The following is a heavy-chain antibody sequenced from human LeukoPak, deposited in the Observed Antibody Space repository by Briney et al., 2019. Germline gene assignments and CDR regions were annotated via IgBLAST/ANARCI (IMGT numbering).Heavy chain of an antibody. Sequence: ASVKVSCKASGYTFTSYGISWVRQAPGQGLEWMAWISPYNGNTNYAQKLQGRVIMTTDTSTSTAYMELRSLRSDDTAVYYCARRDNYHYGMDVWGQGTTVTVSS. J-gene: IGHJ6*02. CDR2: ISPYNGNT. CDR3: ARRDNYHYGMDV. CDR1: GYTFTSYG. V-gene: IGHV1-18*01.